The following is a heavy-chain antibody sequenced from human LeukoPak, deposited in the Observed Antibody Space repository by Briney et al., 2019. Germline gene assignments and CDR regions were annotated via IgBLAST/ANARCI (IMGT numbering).Heavy chain of an antibody. CDR3: ARSIAASWAFDI. Sequence: SVKVSCKASGGAFSSYAISWVRQAPGQGLEWMGGIIPIFGTANYAQKFQGRVTITADESTSTAYMELSSLRSEDTAVYYCARSIAASWAFDIWGQGTMVTVSS. CDR2: IIPIFGTA. V-gene: IGHV1-69*01. CDR1: GGAFSSYA. J-gene: IGHJ3*02. D-gene: IGHD6-25*01.